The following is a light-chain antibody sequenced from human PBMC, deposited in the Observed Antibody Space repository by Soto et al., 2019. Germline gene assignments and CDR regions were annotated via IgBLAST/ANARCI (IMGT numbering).Light chain of an antibody. J-gene: IGLJ3*02. V-gene: IGLV2-14*03. CDR2: DVS. CDR3: SSYTDTTTPVV. CDR1: SNDIGAYNY. Sequence: QSVLTQPASVSGSPGQSITFSCIGTSNDIGAYNYVSWYQQHPGKAPKLIIYDVSDRPSGVSNRFAGSKSGNTASLTISGLQAEDEADYYCSSYTDTTTPVVFGGGTKLTVL.